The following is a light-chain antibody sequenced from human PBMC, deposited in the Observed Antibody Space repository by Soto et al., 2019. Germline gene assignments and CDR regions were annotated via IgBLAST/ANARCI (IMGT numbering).Light chain of an antibody. Sequence: EIVLTQSPGTLSLSPGERATLSCRASQSFTSSYLAWYQQKPGQAPRLLIYGASSRATDIPDRFSGSGSGTDFPLTISRLEPEDFAVYYCQQYGTSPYTFGQGTKLEIK. CDR2: GAS. CDR3: QQYGTSPYT. V-gene: IGKV3-20*01. J-gene: IGKJ2*01. CDR1: QSFTSSY.